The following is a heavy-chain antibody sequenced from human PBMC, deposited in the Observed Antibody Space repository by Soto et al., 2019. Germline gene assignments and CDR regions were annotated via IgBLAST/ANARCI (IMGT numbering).Heavy chain of an antibody. J-gene: IGHJ5*02. CDR2: IIPIFGTA. V-gene: IGHV1-69*13. Sequence: AASVKVSCKASGGTFSSYAISWVRQAPGQGLEWMGGIIPIFGTANYAQKFQGRVAITADESTSTAYMELSSLRSEDTAVYYCANRYNWNYGHFDPWGQGTMVTVSS. D-gene: IGHD1-7*01. CDR3: ANRYNWNYGHFDP. CDR1: GGTFSSYA.